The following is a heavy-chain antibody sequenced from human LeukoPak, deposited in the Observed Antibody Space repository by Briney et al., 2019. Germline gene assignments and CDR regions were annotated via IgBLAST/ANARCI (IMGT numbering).Heavy chain of an antibody. CDR2: IRSKVNGYAT. D-gene: IGHD3-3*01. Sequence: GGSLRLSCAASGFRFSDYGMHWVSQASGKGLEWVGRIRSKVNGYATRYPASVQGRFTVSRDDSKNTAYLQMSSLRTEDTAVYYCTRGIITTDQSFDFWGQGTLVTVSS. J-gene: IGHJ4*02. V-gene: IGHV3-73*01. CDR3: TRGIITTDQSFDF. CDR1: GFRFSDYG.